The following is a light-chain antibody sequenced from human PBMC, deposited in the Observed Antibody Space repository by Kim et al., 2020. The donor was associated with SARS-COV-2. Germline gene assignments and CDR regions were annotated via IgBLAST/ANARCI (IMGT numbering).Light chain of an antibody. CDR2: AVS. CDR1: SSDVGSYNL. J-gene: IGLJ2*01. V-gene: IGLV2-23*02. CDR3: CSYAGSSTVV. Sequence: GQSITISCTGTSSDVGSYNLVSWYQQHPGKAPKLMIYAVSMRPSGVSNRFSGSKSGNTASLTISGLQAEDEADYYCCSYAGSSTVVFGGGTKLTVL.